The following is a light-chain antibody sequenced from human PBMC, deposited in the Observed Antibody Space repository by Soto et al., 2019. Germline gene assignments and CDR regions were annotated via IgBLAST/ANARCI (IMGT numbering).Light chain of an antibody. V-gene: IGLV1-44*01. J-gene: IGLJ2*01. Sequence: QSVLTQPPSASGTPGQRVTISCSGSSSNIGSNTVNWYQQLPGAAPKLLIYSNNQRPSGVPDRFSGSESGTSASLAISGLQSEDEADYYCAVWDDSLDGVVFGGGTKLTVL. CDR3: AVWDDSLDGVV. CDR1: SSNIGSNT. CDR2: SNN.